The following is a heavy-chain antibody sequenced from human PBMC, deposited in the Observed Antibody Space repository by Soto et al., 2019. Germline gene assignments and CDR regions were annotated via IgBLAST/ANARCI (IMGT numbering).Heavy chain of an antibody. J-gene: IGHJ5*02. CDR1: GFTFSSYA. D-gene: IGHD2-2*02. Sequence: GGSLRLSCAASGFTFSSYAMSWVRQAPGKGLEWVSAISGSGGSTYYADSVKGRFTISRDNSKNTLYLQMNSLRAEDTAVYYCAKDLLGYCSSTSCYMANIQGPNWFDPWGQGTLVTVSS. CDR3: AKDLLGYCSSTSCYMANIQGPNWFDP. V-gene: IGHV3-23*01. CDR2: ISGSGGST.